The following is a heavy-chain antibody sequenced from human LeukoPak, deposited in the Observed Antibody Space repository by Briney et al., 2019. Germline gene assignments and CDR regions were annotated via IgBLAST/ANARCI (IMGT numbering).Heavy chain of an antibody. CDR1: GYTFSSDD. V-gene: IGHV1-18*01. CDR3: ARSTTKPFDI. D-gene: IGHD4-17*01. Sequence: ASVKVSCKASGYTFSSDDISWVRQAPGQGLEWMAWISAYNGNTNYAQKLQGRVTMTTDTSTSTAYMELRSLRSDDTAVYYCARSTTKPFDIWGQGTMVTVSS. J-gene: IGHJ3*02. CDR2: ISAYNGNT.